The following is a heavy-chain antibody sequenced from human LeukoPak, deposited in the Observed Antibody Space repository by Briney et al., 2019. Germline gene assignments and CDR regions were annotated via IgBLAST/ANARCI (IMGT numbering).Heavy chain of an antibody. CDR3: AGERRDSSSWYYYYYGMDV. Sequence: GGSLRLSCAASGFTFSSYSMNRVRQAPGKGLEWVSSISSSSSYIYYADSVKGRFTISRDNAKNSLYLQMNSLRAEDTAVYYCAGERRDSSSWYYYYYGMDVWGQGTTVTVSS. J-gene: IGHJ6*02. CDR2: ISSSSSYI. D-gene: IGHD6-13*01. CDR1: GFTFSSYS. V-gene: IGHV3-21*01.